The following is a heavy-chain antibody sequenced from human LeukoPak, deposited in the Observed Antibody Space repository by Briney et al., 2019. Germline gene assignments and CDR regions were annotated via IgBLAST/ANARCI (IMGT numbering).Heavy chain of an antibody. CDR3: ARGYFHGSIDY. CDR1: GFTFSSYW. J-gene: IGHJ4*02. Sequence: GGSLRLSCVGSGFTFSSYWMHWVRQAPGKGLVWVARINPVGTSTIYADSVKGRFTISRDNVKNTLYLQMNSLRAEDTAVYYCARGYFHGSIDYWGQGTLVTVSS. V-gene: IGHV3-74*01. D-gene: IGHD5-18*01. CDR2: INPVGTST.